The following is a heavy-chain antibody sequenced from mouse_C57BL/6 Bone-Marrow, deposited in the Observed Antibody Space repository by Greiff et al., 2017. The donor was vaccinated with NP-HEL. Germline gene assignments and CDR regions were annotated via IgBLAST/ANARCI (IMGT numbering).Heavy chain of an antibody. Sequence: EVHLVESGGGLVKPGGSLKLSCAASGFTFSDYGMHWVRQAPEKGLEWVAYISSGSSTIYYADTVKGRSTISRDNAKTTPFLQMTSLMSEDTAMYYCARVYFGSSYAYDLDYGGQGTTLTVSS. V-gene: IGHV5-17*01. D-gene: IGHD1-1*01. CDR3: ARVYFGSSYAYDLDY. CDR2: ISSGSSTI. J-gene: IGHJ2*01. CDR1: GFTFSDYG.